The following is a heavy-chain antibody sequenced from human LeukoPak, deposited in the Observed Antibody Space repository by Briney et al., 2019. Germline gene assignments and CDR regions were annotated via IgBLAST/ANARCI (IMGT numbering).Heavy chain of an antibody. CDR1: GFTFSSYG. D-gene: IGHD3-22*01. J-gene: IGHJ4*02. V-gene: IGHV3-7*01. CDR3: VRGGSFDGSRYYPDY. CDR2: INPDGSDI. Sequence: GGSLRLSCAASGFTFSSYGMHWVRQSPGQGLEFVANINPDGSDINYVDSVKGRFIISRDNAKNSLYLQMISLRAEDTAVYYCVRGGSFDGSRYYPDYWGQGTLVTVSS.